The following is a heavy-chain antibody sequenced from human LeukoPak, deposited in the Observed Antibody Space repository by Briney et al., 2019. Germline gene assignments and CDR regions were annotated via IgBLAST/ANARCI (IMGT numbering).Heavy chain of an antibody. CDR1: GFTFSSYA. J-gene: IGHJ4*02. V-gene: IGHV3-23*01. Sequence: GGSLRFSCAASGFTFSSYAMSWVRQAPGKGLEWVSAISGSGGSTYYADSVKGRFTISRDNSKNTLYLQMNSLRAEDTAVYYCARGKYYYDSSGYLWGFDYWGQGTLVTVSS. CDR2: ISGSGGST. D-gene: IGHD3-22*01. CDR3: ARGKYYYDSSGYLWGFDY.